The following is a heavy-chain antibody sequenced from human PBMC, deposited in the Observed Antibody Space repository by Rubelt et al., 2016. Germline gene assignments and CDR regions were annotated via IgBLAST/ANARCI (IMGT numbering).Heavy chain of an antibody. CDR1: GFTFSNYA. D-gene: IGHD2-8*01. V-gene: IGHV3-23*04. J-gene: IGHJ6*02. Sequence: EVQLVESGGGLVQSGGSLRLSCAASGFTFSNYAMSWVRQAPGKGLEWVSAISGGGGNTYYADSVKGRFTISRDNSKNTLYLQMNSLRDEDTAVDYCARDGETDCTNGVCYRKRGVDVWGQGTTVTVSS. CDR2: ISGGGGNT. CDR3: ARDGETDCTNGVCYRKRGVDV.